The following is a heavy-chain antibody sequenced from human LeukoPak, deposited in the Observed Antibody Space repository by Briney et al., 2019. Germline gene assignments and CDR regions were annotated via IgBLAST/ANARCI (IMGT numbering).Heavy chain of an antibody. D-gene: IGHD1-26*01. V-gene: IGHV3-13*01. J-gene: IGHJ4*02. Sequence: GGSLRLSCATSGFTFSSYAMHWVRQATGKGLEWVSAIGTAGDTFYPGSVKGRFTISRENAKNSLSLQMDSLRAEDTAVYYCVRQQTPHGNFDYWGQGTLVTVSS. CDR2: IGTAGDT. CDR3: VRQQTPHGNFDY. CDR1: GFTFSSYA.